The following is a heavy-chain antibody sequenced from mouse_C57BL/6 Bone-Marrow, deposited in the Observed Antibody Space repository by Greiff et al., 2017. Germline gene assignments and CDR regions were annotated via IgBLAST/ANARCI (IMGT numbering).Heavy chain of an antibody. CDR1: GYTFTSYW. J-gene: IGHJ2*01. CDR2: IYPTGGRT. D-gene: IGHD4-1*01. Sequence: QVQLQQPGAELVKPGASVKMSCKASGYTFTSYWITWVKQRPGQGLEWIGDIYPTGGRTNYNEKFKNKAILTVDPSSNTAYMQLSSLTSEDSAVFYCARSGPLGRIFDYWGQGTTLTVSS. V-gene: IGHV1-55*01. CDR3: ARSGPLGRIFDY.